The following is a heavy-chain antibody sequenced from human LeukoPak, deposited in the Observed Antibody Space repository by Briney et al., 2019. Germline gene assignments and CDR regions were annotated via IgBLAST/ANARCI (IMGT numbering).Heavy chain of an antibody. CDR2: ISSSGSTI. CDR1: GFTFSSYE. CDR3: AREVLEWLLGHFDY. D-gene: IGHD3-3*01. J-gene: IGHJ4*02. V-gene: IGHV3-48*03. Sequence: GGSLRLSCAASGFTFSSYEMNWVRQAPGKGLEGVSYISSSGSTIYYADSVKGRFTISRDNAKNSLYLQMNSLRAEDTAVYYCAREVLEWLLGHFDYWGQGTLVTVSS.